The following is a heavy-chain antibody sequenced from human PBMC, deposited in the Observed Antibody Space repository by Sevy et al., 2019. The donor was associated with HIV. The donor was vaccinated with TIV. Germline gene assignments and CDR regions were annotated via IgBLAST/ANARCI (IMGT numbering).Heavy chain of an antibody. Sequence: GGSLRLSCAASGFTSSSYAMHWVRQAPGKGLEWVAVISYDGSNKYYADSVKGRFTISRDNSKNTLYLQMNSLRAEDTAVYYCARDERAAAGTGYFDYWGQGTLVTVSS. J-gene: IGHJ4*02. CDR3: ARDERAAAGTGYFDY. V-gene: IGHV3-30-3*01. CDR1: GFTSSSYA. D-gene: IGHD6-13*01. CDR2: ISYDGSNK.